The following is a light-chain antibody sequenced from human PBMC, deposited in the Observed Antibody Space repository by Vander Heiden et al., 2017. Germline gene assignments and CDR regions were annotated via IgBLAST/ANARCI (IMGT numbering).Light chain of an antibody. CDR3: QQYYTTPHT. J-gene: IGKJ2*01. CDR2: WAS. V-gene: IGKV4-1*01. CDR1: QIVLHSSNNKNY. Sequence: DIVMTQSPDSLAESLGERATINCKSSQIVLHSSNNKNYLAWYQQKPGQPPKLLIYWASTRESGVPDRFSGSGSGTDFTLAISSLQAEDVAVYYCQQYYTTPHTFGQGTKLEIK.